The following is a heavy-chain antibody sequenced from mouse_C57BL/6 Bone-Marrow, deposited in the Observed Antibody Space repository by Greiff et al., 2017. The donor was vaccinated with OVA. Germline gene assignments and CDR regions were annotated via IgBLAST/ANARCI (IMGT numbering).Heavy chain of an antibody. CDR1: GYTFTSYT. CDR2: ITPSSGYT. D-gene: IGHD2-10*02. CDR3: ARSEYGNYDAY. Sequence: QVQLQQSGAELARPGASVKMSCKASGYTFTSYTMHWVKQRPGQGLEWIGYITPSSGYTNYNQKFKDKATLTADKSSSTAYMQLSSLTTVDSAVYYCARSEYGNYDAYWGQGTLVTVSA. J-gene: IGHJ3*01. V-gene: IGHV1-4*01.